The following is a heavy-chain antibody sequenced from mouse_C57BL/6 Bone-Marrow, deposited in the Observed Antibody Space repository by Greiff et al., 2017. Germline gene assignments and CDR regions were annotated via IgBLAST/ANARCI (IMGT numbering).Heavy chain of an antibody. CDR1: GYTFTEYT. Sequence: QVQLKESGAELVKPGASVKLSCKASGYTFTEYTIHWVKQRPGQGLEWIGWFYPGSGSIKYNEKFKDKATLTADKSPSTAYMDLSRLASADSAVYFFARHDTYYKFAYWGQGTLVTVSA. D-gene: IGHD2-12*01. CDR3: ARHDTYYKFAY. CDR2: FYPGSGSI. V-gene: IGHV1-62-2*01. J-gene: IGHJ3*01.